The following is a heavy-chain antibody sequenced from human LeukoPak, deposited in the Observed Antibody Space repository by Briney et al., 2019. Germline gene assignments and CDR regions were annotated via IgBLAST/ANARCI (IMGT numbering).Heavy chain of an antibody. CDR1: GFTFSSYC. V-gene: IGHV3-33*01. CDR2: IWYDGSNK. D-gene: IGHD1-7*01. CDR3: ARGYNWNYEAPTGY. J-gene: IGHJ4*02. Sequence: GGSLRLSCAASGFTFSSYCMHWVRQAPGKGLEWVAVIWYDGSNKYYADSVKGRFTISRDNSKNTLYLQMNSLRAEDTAVYYCARGYNWNYEAPTGYWGQGTLVTVSS.